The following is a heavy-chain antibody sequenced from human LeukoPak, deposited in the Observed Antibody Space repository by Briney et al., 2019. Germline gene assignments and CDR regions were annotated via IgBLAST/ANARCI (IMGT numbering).Heavy chain of an antibody. J-gene: IGHJ4*02. Sequence: ASVNVSCKASGYTFTSYDINWVRQATGQGLEWMGWMNPNSGNAGYAQKFQGRVSLTRNTSISTAYMELSSLRSEDTAVYYCARGAWSPVTTPDYWGQGTLVTVSS. CDR1: GYTFTSYD. V-gene: IGHV1-8*01. D-gene: IGHD4-17*01. CDR3: ARGAWSPVTTPDY. CDR2: MNPNSGNA.